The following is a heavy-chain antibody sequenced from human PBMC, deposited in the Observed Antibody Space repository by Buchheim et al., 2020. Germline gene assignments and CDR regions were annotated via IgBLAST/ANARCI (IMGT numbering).Heavy chain of an antibody. J-gene: IGHJ4*01. D-gene: IGHD1-1*01. V-gene: IGHV4-30-2*01. CDR2: IYHSGST. CDR1: GGSISSGGYS. Sequence: QLQLQESGSGLVKPSQTLSLTCAVSGGSISSGGYSWSWIRQPPGKGLEWIGYIYHSGSTYYNPSLKSRVTISVDRSKNQFFQKLSSVTGADTAVYYCASWKTSTQGDYFGYWGQGTL. CDR3: ASWKTSTQGDYFGY.